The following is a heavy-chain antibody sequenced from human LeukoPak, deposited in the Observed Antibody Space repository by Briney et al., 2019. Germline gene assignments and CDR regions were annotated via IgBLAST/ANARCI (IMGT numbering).Heavy chain of an antibody. CDR2: INYSGSI. CDR1: GGSFSGYF. Sequence: SETLSLTCAVYGGSFSGYFWSWIRQPPGKGLEWIGEINYSGSINHNPSLKSRLTISVDTSKNQFSLKLRSVTAADTAIYYCARKYYYGSGNYYNFWGQGTPVTVSS. J-gene: IGHJ4*02. CDR3: ARKYYYGSGNYYNF. D-gene: IGHD3-10*01. V-gene: IGHV4-34*01.